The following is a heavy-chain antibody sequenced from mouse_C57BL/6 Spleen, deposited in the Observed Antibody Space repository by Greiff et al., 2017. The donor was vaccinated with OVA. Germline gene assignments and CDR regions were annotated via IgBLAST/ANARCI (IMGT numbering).Heavy chain of an antibody. V-gene: IGHV1-26*01. CDR1: GYKFTDYY. CDR2: INPNNGGT. J-gene: IGHJ2*01. D-gene: IGHD1-1*01. Sequence: VQLQQSGPELVKPGASVKISCKASGYKFTDYYMNWVKQSHGKSLEWIGDINPNNGGTSYTQKFKGKATLTVDKSSSTAYLELRSLTSEDSAGYYCARPTVVAWGDYWGQGTTLTVSS. CDR3: ARPTVVAWGDY.